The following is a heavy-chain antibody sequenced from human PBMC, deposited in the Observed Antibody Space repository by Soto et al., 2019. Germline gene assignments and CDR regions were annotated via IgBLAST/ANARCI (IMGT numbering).Heavy chain of an antibody. J-gene: IGHJ4*02. CDR1: GFPFSDYS. CDR2: ATNNGDRA. D-gene: IGHD6-19*01. Sequence: GGSLRLSCASSGFPFSDYSLTLVRPAPGKGLEWVSTATNNGDRAFYADSVRGRFTVSRDRSNNTLYLQMNSLRAEDTAVYFCARPPLYSSGGYFDTWGQGTRVTVSA. V-gene: IGHV3-23*01. CDR3: ARPPLYSSGGYFDT.